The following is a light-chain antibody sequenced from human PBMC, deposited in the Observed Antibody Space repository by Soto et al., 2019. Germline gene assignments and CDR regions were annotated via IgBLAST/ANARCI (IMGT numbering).Light chain of an antibody. CDR1: SSDVGAYNY. V-gene: IGLV2-14*01. Sequence: QSVLTQPASVSGSPGQSITISCTGTSSDVGAYNYVSWYQQEPGKAPKLMIYDVSNRPSGISARFSGSKSGNTASLTISGLQAEDEADYNCNSYATSNTYVFGTGTKVTVL. J-gene: IGLJ1*01. CDR3: NSYATSNTYV. CDR2: DVS.